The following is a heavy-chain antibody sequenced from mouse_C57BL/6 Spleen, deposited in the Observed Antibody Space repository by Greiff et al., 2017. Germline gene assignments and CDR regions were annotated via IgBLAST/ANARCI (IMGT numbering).Heavy chain of an antibody. CDR3: ARDGNYGYFDG. J-gene: IGHJ1*03. CDR2: IDPSGSYT. CDR1: GYTFTSYW. V-gene: IGHV1-69*01. Sequence: QVQLQQPGAELVMPGASVKLSCKASGYTFTSYWMHWVKQRPGQGLEWIGEIDPSGSYTNYNQKFKGKSTLTVDKSSSTAYMQLSSLTSEDSAVYYCARDGNYGYFDGWGTGTTVTVSS. D-gene: IGHD2-1*01.